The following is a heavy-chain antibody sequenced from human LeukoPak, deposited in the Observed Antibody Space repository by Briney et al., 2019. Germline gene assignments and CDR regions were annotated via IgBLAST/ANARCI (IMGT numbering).Heavy chain of an antibody. CDR1: GFTFSSYS. CDR3: ARGTDNSKNNWFDP. V-gene: IGHV3-21*01. J-gene: IGHJ5*02. D-gene: IGHD5-24*01. CDR2: ISSSSSYI. Sequence: GGSLRLSCAASGFTFSSYSMNWVRQAPGKGLEWVSSISSSSSYIYYADSVKGRFTISRDNAKNSLYLQMNSLRAEDTAVYYCARGTDNSKNNWFDPWGQGTLVTVSS.